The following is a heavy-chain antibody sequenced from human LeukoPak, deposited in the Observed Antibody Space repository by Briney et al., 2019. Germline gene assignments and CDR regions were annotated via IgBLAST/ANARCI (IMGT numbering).Heavy chain of an antibody. CDR3: ARASWVSSADAVR. V-gene: IGHV3-23*01. CDR1: GFGFSVFA. D-gene: IGHD3-16*01. CDR2: LRGDGET. Sequence: GGSLRLSCAASGFGFSVFAMHWVRQAPARGPEWVSSLRGDGETFYADSVRGRFTLSRDDSRNTVYLQLNNLRVEDTAIYYCARASWVSSADAVRWGQGTQVTVSS. J-gene: IGHJ4*02.